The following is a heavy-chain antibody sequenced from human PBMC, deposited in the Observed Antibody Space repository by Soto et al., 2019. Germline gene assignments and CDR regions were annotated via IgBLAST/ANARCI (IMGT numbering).Heavy chain of an antibody. CDR2: IYYSGST. Sequence: PSETLSLTCTVSGGSISIGGCYWSCIRQHPGKGLEWIGYIYYSGSTYYIPSLKSRVTISVDKSKNQFSLKLSSVTAADTAVYYCARVVPRSQGSLDDWGQGTLVTVSS. CDR1: GGSISIGGCY. J-gene: IGHJ4*02. D-gene: IGHD6-6*01. V-gene: IGHV4-31*03. CDR3: ARVVPRSQGSLDD.